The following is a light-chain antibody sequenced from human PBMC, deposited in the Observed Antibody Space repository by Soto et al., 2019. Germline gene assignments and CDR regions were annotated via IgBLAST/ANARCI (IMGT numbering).Light chain of an antibody. CDR1: QSVSNN. CDR2: GAS. V-gene: IGKV3-15*01. CDR3: QQSNGWPPKGT. Sequence: EIVMTQSPATLSVSPGERATLSCRASQSVSNNLAWYQQKPGQPPRLLIYGASTRATSIPARFSGSGSGTEFPLTISSLQSEDFAVYYCQQSNGWPPKGTFGQGTKVEIK. J-gene: IGKJ1*01.